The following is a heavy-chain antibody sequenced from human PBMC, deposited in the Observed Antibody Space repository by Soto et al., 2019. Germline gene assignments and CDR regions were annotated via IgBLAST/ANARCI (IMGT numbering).Heavy chain of an antibody. CDR2: INVVNGKT. V-gene: IGHV1-3*01. J-gene: IGHJ6*02. CDR1: GFTFT. D-gene: IGHD1-7*01. Sequence: QDQLVQSGAEGKKAGASVKVSCKASGFTFTMHWVRQAPGQTLEWMGWINVVNGKTKYSQKFQGRLTITRDTSASTAYMELSSLRSEDTAVYYCARDPVTTITEATYGMDVWGQGTTVTVSS. CDR3: ARDPVTTITEATYGMDV.